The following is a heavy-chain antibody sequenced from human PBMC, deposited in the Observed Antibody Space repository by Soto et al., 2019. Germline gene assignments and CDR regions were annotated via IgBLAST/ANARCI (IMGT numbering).Heavy chain of an antibody. CDR3: ARYCSGGSCYDLDIRFDY. Sequence: PGGSLRLSCAASGFTFSDYYMSWIRQAPGKGLEWVSYISSSGRTIYYADSVKGRITTSRDNAKNSVYLQMNSLRAEDTAVYYCARYCSGGSCYDLDIRFDYWGQGTLVTVSS. J-gene: IGHJ4*02. D-gene: IGHD2-15*01. CDR2: ISSSGRTI. V-gene: IGHV3-11*01. CDR1: GFTFSDYY.